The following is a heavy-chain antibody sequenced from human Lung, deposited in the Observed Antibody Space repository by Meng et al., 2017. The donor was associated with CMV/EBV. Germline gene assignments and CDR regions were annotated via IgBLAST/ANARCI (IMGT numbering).Heavy chain of an antibody. D-gene: IGHD3-10*01. J-gene: IGHJ1*01. CDR2: IPHRGSS. V-gene: IGHV4-4*02. CDR3: LRRSGGSV. Sequence: VELPAPGPALVKPSETLSLTCAVSGDSITNHNWWAWVRQPPGKGLEWIGEIPHRGSSAYNPSLKSRVSMSIDKSKNQFSLKLTSVTAADTAVYHCLRRSGGSVWGQGTLVTVSS. CDR1: GDSITNHNW.